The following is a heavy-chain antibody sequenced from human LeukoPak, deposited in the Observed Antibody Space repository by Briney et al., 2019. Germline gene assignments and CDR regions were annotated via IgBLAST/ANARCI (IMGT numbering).Heavy chain of an antibody. V-gene: IGHV3-64D*06. D-gene: IGHD7-27*01. Sequence: GGSLRLSCSASGFTFSSYAMHWVRQAPGKGLKYVSAISSNGGSTYYADSVKGRFTISRDNSKNTLYLQMSSLRAEDTAVYYCVKLVLGDYWGQGTLVTVPS. J-gene: IGHJ4*02. CDR2: ISSNGGST. CDR3: VKLVLGDY. CDR1: GFTFSSYA.